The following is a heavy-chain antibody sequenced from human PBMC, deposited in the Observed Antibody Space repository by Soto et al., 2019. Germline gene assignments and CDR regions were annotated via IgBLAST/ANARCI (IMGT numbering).Heavy chain of an antibody. J-gene: IGHJ3*02. CDR1: GGSISSGGYY. D-gene: IGHD3-10*01. CDR2: IYYSGST. Sequence: SETLSLTCTVSGGSISSGGYYWSWIRQHPGKGLEWIGYIYYSGSTYYNPSLKSRVTISVDTSKNQFSLKLSSVTAADTAVYYCARDPPFYSGSGSYHDAFDIWGQGTMVTVSS. CDR3: ARDPPFYSGSGSYHDAFDI. V-gene: IGHV4-31*03.